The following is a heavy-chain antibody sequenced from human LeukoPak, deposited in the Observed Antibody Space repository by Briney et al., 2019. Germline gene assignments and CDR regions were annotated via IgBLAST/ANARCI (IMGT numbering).Heavy chain of an antibody. Sequence: ASVKVSCKASGYTFTSYGISWVRQAPGQGLEWMRWISAYNGNTNYAQKLQGRVTMTTDTSTSTAYMELRSLRSDDTAVYYCARGSTSPTVTTPLSDWGQGTLVTVSS. V-gene: IGHV1-18*01. D-gene: IGHD4-17*01. CDR2: ISAYNGNT. CDR1: GYTFTSYG. CDR3: ARGSTSPTVTTPLSD. J-gene: IGHJ4*02.